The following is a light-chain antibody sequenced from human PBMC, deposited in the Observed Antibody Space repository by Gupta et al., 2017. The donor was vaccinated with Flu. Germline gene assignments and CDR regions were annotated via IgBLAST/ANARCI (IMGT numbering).Light chain of an antibody. J-gene: IGLJ2*01. CDR2: RTN. Sequence: QTVVTQEPSLTVSPGGTVTLTCASNTGAVTSDYFPNWFQRKPGQAPRALIYRTNNKHSWTPARFSGGRLGDKAALTLSGVQPEDEADYFCLLFYGGLHIFGGGTKLTVL. V-gene: IGLV7-43*01. CDR1: TGAVTSDYF. CDR3: LLFYGGLHI.